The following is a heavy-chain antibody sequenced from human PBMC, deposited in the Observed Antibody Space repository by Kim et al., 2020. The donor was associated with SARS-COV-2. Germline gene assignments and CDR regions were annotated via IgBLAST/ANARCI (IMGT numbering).Heavy chain of an antibody. J-gene: IGHJ4*02. CDR3: ARGSILGVPAAIDY. Sequence: SATLSLTCTVSCVSLGLGCREWRVIRQHPGKGLEWIGYIYYSGSTYYNPSLKSRVTISVDTSKNQFSLKLSSVTAADTAVYYCARGSILGVPAAIDYWGQGTLVTVSS. D-gene: IGHD2-2*02. CDR2: IYYSGST. CDR1: CVSLGLGCRE. V-gene: IGHV4-31*03.